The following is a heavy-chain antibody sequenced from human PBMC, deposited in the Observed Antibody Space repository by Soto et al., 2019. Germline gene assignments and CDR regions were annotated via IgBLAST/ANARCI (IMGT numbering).Heavy chain of an antibody. V-gene: IGHV4-31*03. CDR2: IYYSGST. CDR3: ARGSRIWADGGVVWFDP. Sequence: QVQLQESGPGLVKPSQTLSLTCTVSGGSISSGGYYWSWIRQHPGKGLEWIGYIYYSGSTYYNPSLKSRVTISVDTSKNQFSLKLSSVTAADTAVYYCARGSRIWADGGVVWFDPWGQGTLVTVSS. D-gene: IGHD3-16*01. CDR1: GGSISSGGYY. J-gene: IGHJ5*02.